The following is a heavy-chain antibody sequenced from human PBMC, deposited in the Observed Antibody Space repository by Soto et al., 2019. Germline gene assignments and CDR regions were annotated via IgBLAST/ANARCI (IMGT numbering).Heavy chain of an antibody. D-gene: IGHD3-10*01. CDR2: INHSGST. Sequence: SETLSLTCAVYGGSFSGYYWSWIRQPPGKGLEWIGEINHSGSTNYNPSLKSRVTISVDTSKNQFSLKLSSVTAADTAVYYCARAAHMMLIWFGEQHGLDGCGQGPTVTVYS. V-gene: IGHV4-34*01. J-gene: IGHJ6*02. CDR3: ARAAHMMLIWFGEQHGLDG. CDR1: GGSFSGYY.